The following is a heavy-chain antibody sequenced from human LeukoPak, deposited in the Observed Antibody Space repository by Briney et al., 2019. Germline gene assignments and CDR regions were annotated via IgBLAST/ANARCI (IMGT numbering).Heavy chain of an antibody. CDR3: ARPYYYGSGSYYYR. V-gene: IGHV4-34*01. CDR2: INHSGST. D-gene: IGHD3-10*01. J-gene: IGHJ5*02. Sequence: PSETLSLTCAVYGGSFSGYYWSWVRQPPGKGLEWIGEINHSGSTNYNPSLKSRVTISVDTSKNQFSLKLSSVTAADTAVYYCARPYYYGSGSYYYRWGQGTLVTVSS. CDR1: GGSFSGYY.